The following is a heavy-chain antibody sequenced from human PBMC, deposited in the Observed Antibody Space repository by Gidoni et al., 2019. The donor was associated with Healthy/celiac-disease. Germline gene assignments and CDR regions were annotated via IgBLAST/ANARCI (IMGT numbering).Heavy chain of an antibody. CDR1: GFTFDDYA. Sequence: EVQLVESGGGLVQPGRSLRLSCAASGFTFDDYAMHWVRHAPGKGLEWVSGISWNSGSIGYADSVKGRFTISRDNAKNSLYLQMNSLRAEDTALYYCAKDMGWLRPGGDAFDIWGQGTMVTVSS. CDR2: ISWNSGSI. D-gene: IGHD5-12*01. CDR3: AKDMGWLRPGGDAFDI. J-gene: IGHJ3*02. V-gene: IGHV3-9*01.